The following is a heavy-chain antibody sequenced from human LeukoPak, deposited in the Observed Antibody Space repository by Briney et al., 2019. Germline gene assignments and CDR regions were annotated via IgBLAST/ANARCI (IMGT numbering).Heavy chain of an antibody. CDR1: GYTFTGYF. D-gene: IGHD1-14*01. V-gene: IGHV1-2*02. Sequence: ASMKVSCKASGYTFTGYFMHWVRQAPGQGLEWMGWINPNSGGTNYAQKFQGRVTMTRDTSISTAYMELSGLGSDDTAVYYCAREGLTLIHSDYWGQGTLVTVSS. J-gene: IGHJ4*02. CDR2: INPNSGGT. CDR3: AREGLTLIHSDY.